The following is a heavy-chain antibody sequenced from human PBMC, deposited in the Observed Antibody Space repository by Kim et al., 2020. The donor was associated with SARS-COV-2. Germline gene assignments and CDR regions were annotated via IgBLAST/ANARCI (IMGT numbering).Heavy chain of an antibody. CDR1: GGSFSGYY. D-gene: IGHD2-2*01. V-gene: IGHV4-34*01. CDR3: ARGIADIVVVPAAIARYYYYYMDV. CDR2: INHSGST. Sequence: SETLSLTCAVYGGSFSGYYWSWIRQPPGKGLEWIGEINHSGSTNYNPSLKSRVTISVDTSKNQFSLKLSSVTAADTAVYYCARGIADIVVVPAAIARYYYYYMDVWGKGTTVTVSS. J-gene: IGHJ6*03.